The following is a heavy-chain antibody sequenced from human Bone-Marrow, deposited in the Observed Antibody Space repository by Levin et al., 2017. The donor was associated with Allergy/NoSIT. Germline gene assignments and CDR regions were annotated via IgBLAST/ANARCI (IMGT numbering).Heavy chain of an antibody. CDR1: GFTFSDYY. V-gene: IGHV3-11*01. Sequence: GESLKISCAASGFTFSDYYMTWIRQAPGKGLEWLSYISSSGITIYYADSVKGRFTISRDNAKNSLYLQMDSLRTEDTAVYYCARDNGGNSVYIDWGQGTLVTVSS. CDR3: ARDNGGNSVYID. J-gene: IGHJ4*02. CDR2: ISSSGITI. D-gene: IGHD4-23*01.